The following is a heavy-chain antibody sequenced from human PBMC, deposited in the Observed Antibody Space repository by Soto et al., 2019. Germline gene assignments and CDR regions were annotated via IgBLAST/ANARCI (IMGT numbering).Heavy chain of an antibody. CDR2: YYYSGST. D-gene: IGHD2-2*01. CDR1: GGSISSYY. V-gene: IGHV4-59*08. J-gene: IGHJ6*02. CDR3: SRTPVVPTRNEMDV. Sequence: PSETLSLTCTVSGGSISSYYWSWIRQPPGKGLEWSGYYYYSGSTNYNPPPKSRVTISVDTSKNQFSLMLSSVTAADTAVYYCSRTPVVPTRNEMDVWGQGTKVTVSS.